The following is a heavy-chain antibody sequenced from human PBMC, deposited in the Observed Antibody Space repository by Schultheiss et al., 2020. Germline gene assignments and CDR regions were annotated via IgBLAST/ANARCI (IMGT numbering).Heavy chain of an antibody. Sequence: SLKISCAASGFTFRDSWMTWVRQAPGKGLEWVSGISWNSGSIGYADSVKGRFTISRDNSKNTLYLQMNSLRAEDTALYYCANVSPPRYCSGGSCYPHITMIVVVIIGDDYWGQGTLVTVSS. D-gene: IGHD2-15*01. CDR1: GFTFRDSW. CDR3: ANVSPPRYCSGGSCYPHITMIVVVIIGDDY. J-gene: IGHJ4*02. V-gene: IGHV3-9*01. CDR2: ISWNSGSI.